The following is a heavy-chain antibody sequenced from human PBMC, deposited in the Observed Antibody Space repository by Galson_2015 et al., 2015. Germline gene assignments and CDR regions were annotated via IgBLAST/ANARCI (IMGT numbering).Heavy chain of an antibody. J-gene: IGHJ5*02. V-gene: IGHV4-31*03. CDR3: ARGSIAAANCWFDP. D-gene: IGHD6-13*01. CDR1: GGSISSGGYY. Sequence: TLSLTCTVSGGSISSGGYYWSWIRQHPGMGLEWIGYIYYSGSTYYNPSLKSRVTTSVDTSKNQFSLKLSSVTAADTAVYYCARGSIAAANCWFDPWGQGTLVTVSS. CDR2: IYYSGST.